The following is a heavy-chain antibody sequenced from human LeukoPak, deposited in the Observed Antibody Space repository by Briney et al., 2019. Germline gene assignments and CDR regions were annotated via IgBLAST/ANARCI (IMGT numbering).Heavy chain of an antibody. J-gene: IGHJ6*02. Sequence: GGSLRLSCVASGFPFSSYWMTWVRQAPGKGLEWVANIKQDGTKKYYVDSVKGRFTISRDNSKNSLYLQMNTLTAEDTAVYYCAKAMHVWGQGTTVTVSS. CDR1: GFPFSSYW. CDR3: AKAMHV. V-gene: IGHV3-7*03. CDR2: IKQDGTKK.